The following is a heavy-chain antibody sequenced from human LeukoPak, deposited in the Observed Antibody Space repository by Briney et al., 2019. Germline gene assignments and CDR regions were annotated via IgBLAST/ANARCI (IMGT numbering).Heavy chain of an antibody. CDR1: GGSITSSDYY. CDR3: VRHPSWRISAAGSADY. V-gene: IGHV4-39*01. CDR2: IYYSGNT. Sequence: SETLSLTCTVSGGSITSSDYYWGWIRQPPGKGLEWIGSIYYSGNTHYNPSLTSRVTISVDTSKNQFSLNLSSVTAADTAVYYCVRHPSWRISAAGSADYWGQGTLVTVSS. D-gene: IGHD6-13*01. J-gene: IGHJ4*02.